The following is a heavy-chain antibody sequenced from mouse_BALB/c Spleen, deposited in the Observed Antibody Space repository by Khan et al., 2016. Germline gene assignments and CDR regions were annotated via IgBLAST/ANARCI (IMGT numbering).Heavy chain of an antibody. J-gene: IGHJ4*01. Sequence: EVQLQESGPGLVKPSQSLSLTCTVTGYSITSDYAWNWIRQFPGNKLEWMGYISYSGSTSYNPSLKSRISITRDTSNNQFFLQLNSVTSEDTATYYCARSDYGSKDAMYYWGQGPSVTVSS. CDR1: GYSITSDYA. CDR2: ISYSGST. V-gene: IGHV3-2*02. D-gene: IGHD1-1*01. CDR3: ARSDYGSKDAMYY.